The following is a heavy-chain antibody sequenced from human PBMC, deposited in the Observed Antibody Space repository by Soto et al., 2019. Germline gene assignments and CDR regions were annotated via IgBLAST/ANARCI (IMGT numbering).Heavy chain of an antibody. D-gene: IGHD5-12*01. CDR3: ARDRLWLRDDYHYYGMDV. Sequence: SQTLSLTCAISGDTVSSNSAAWNWIRQSPSRGLEWLGRTYYRSKWYNDYAVSVKSRITINPDTSKNQFSLQLNSVTPEDTAVYYCARDRLWLRDDYHYYGMDVWGQGTTVTVSS. V-gene: IGHV6-1*01. CDR2: TYYRSKWYN. J-gene: IGHJ6*02. CDR1: GDTVSSNSAA.